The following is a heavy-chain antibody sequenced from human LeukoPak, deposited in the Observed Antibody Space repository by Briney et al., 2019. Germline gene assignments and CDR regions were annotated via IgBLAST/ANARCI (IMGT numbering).Heavy chain of an antibody. CDR2: ISSNGGST. J-gene: IGHJ4*02. D-gene: IGHD3-10*01. V-gene: IGHV3-64*01. CDR3: ARAPGTYYDY. CDR1: GFTFSNYG. Sequence: PGGSLRLSWGASGFTFSNYGMHWVRQAPGKGLEYVSAISSNGGSTYYANSVKGRFTISRDNSKNTLYLQMGSLRAEDMAVYYCARAPGTYYDYWGQGTLVTVSS.